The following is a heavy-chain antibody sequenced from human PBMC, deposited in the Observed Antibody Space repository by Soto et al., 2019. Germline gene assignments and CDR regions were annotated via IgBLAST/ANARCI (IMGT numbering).Heavy chain of an antibody. CDR2: ISAYNGNT. D-gene: IGHD5-12*01. CDR3: ARSAIVATIDY. CDR1: GYTFTSYC. Sequence: ASVNVSCKASGYTFTSYCISWVRQAPGQGLEWMGWISAYNGNTNYAQKLQGRVTMTTDTSTSTAYMELSSLRSEDTAVYYCARSAIVATIDYWGQGTLVTVSS. V-gene: IGHV1-18*01. J-gene: IGHJ4*02.